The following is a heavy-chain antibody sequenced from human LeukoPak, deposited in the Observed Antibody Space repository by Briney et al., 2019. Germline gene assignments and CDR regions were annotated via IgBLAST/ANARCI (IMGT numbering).Heavy chain of an antibody. Sequence: GSLRLSCAASGFTVSSNYMSWVRQPPGKGLEWIGEIYHSGSSNYNPSLKSRVTILVEKSKNQFSLKLSSVTAADTAVYYCARKTYDSSGLIPHPGVFDIWGQGTMVTVSS. CDR3: ARKTYDSSGLIPHPGVFDI. V-gene: IGHV4-4*02. J-gene: IGHJ3*02. CDR2: IYHSGSS. CDR1: GFTVSSNYM. D-gene: IGHD3-22*01.